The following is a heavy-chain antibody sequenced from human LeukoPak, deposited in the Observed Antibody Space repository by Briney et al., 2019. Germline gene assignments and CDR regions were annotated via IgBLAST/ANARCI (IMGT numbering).Heavy chain of an antibody. V-gene: IGHV1-18*01. CDR3: ARWWLAHPEYYYYGMDV. CDR2: ISAYNGNT. CDR1: GYTFTSYG. Sequence: GASVKVSCKASGYTFTSYGISWVRQAPGQGLEWMGWISAYNGNTNFAQKLQGRVTMTTDTSTSTAYMELRSLRSDDTAVYYCARWWLAHPEYYYYGMDVWGQGTTVTVSS. J-gene: IGHJ6*02. D-gene: IGHD6-19*01.